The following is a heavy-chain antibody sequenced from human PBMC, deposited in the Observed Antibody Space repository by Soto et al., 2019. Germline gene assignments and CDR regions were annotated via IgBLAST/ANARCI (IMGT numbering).Heavy chain of an antibody. J-gene: IGHJ1*01. CDR1: GYTFTGYY. Sequence: GASVKVSCKASGYTFTGYYMHWVRQAPGQGLEWMGWINPNSGDTNYAQKFQGRVTMTRDTSISAAYMELSRLRSDDTAVYYCASEYYYDSSGYEEYFQHWGQGTLVTVSS. V-gene: IGHV1-2*02. CDR3: ASEYYYDSSGYEEYFQH. CDR2: INPNSGDT. D-gene: IGHD3-22*01.